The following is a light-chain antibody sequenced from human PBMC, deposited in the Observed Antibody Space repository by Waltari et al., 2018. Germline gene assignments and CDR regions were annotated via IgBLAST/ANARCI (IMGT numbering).Light chain of an antibody. V-gene: IGLV1-44*01. Sequence: QSVLTQPPSASGTPGQGVTISCSGGASNIGNYVVTRYQQVPGKAPKLLIYRSDRRPAGVPDRFSGSKSGTSASLAISGLQSEDEADYYCAAWDDSLNGRWVFGGGTKVTVL. CDR1: ASNIGNYV. CDR3: AAWDDSLNGRWV. J-gene: IGLJ3*02. CDR2: RSD.